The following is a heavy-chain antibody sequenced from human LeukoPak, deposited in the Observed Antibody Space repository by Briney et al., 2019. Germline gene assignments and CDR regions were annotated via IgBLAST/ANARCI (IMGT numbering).Heavy chain of an antibody. D-gene: IGHD3-3*01. J-gene: IGHJ4*02. Sequence: SETLSLTCTVSGGSISSYYWSWIRQPPGKGLEWIGFISYSGSTNYNPSLRSRVTISVDTSKNHFSLKLSSVTAADTAVYYCARHSTFFGVVIIKGRVRGPFDYWGQGTLVTVSS. V-gene: IGHV4-59*08. CDR2: ISYSGST. CDR3: ARHSTFFGVVIIKGRVRGPFDY. CDR1: GGSISSYY.